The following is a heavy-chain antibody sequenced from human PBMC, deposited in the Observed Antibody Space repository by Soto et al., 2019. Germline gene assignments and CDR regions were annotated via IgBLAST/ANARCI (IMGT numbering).Heavy chain of an antibody. V-gene: IGHV3-23*01. D-gene: IGHD6-19*01. J-gene: IGHJ4*02. CDR2: ISGSGGST. CDR3: ARAYSGYSSGWYGRVFDY. Sequence: GGSLRLSCAASGFTFSSYAMSWVRQAPGKGLEWVSAISGSGGSTYYPGSVKGRFTISRENAKNSLYLQMNSLRAEDTAVYYCARAYSGYSSGWYGRVFDYWGPGTLVTVSS. CDR1: GFTFSSYA.